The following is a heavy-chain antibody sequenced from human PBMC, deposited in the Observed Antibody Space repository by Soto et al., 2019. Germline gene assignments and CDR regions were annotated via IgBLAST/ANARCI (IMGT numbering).Heavy chain of an antibody. D-gene: IGHD5-12*01. CDR3: ARGNHRWLQLWYFDL. CDR1: GGTFSSYT. J-gene: IGHJ2*01. Sequence: QVQLVQSGAEVKKPGSSVTVSCKASGGTFSSYTISWVRQAPGQGLEWMGGIIPIIGTANYAQKFQGRVTXTXDXCPXTAYMELSSLRSEDTAVYYCARGNHRWLQLWYFDLWGRGTLVTVSS. V-gene: IGHV1-69*16. CDR2: IIPIIGTA.